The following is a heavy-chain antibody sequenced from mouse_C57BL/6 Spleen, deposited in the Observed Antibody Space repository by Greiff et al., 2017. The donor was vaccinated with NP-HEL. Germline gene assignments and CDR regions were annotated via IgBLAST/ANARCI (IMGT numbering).Heavy chain of an antibody. D-gene: IGHD2-3*01. Sequence: QVQLQQSGAELVRPGASVTLSCKASGYTFTDYEMHWVKQTPVHGLEWIGAIDPETGGTAYNQKFKGKAILTADKSSSTAYMELRSLTSEDSAVYYCTRGAVCDGYPWYFEVWGTGTTVTVSS. CDR2: IDPETGGT. J-gene: IGHJ1*03. CDR3: TRGAVCDGYPWYFEV. CDR1: GYTFTDYE. V-gene: IGHV1-15*01.